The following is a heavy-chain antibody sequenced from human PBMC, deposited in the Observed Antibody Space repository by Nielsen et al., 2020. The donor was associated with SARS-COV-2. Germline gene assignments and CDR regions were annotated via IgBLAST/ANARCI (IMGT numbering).Heavy chain of an antibody. CDR3: ARGHLVVVPSPILGLGPFFYSFYLDV. CDR2: VSHSGST. D-gene: IGHD2-2*02. V-gene: IGHV4-4*02. CDR1: GGSVSSNVW. J-gene: IGHJ6*03. Sequence: SETLSLTCAVSGGSVSSNVWWTRVRQSPGKGLEWIGEVSHSGSTNYNPSLKSRVTLSMDKSKRQFSLRLTSVSAADTAVYFCARGHLVVVPSPILGLGPFFYSFYLDVWGKGTTVIVSS.